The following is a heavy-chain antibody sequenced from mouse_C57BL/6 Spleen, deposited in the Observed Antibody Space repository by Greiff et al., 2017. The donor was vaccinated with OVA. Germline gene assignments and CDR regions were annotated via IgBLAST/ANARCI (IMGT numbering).Heavy chain of an antibody. V-gene: IGHV1-80*01. CDR3: VGGGGVEYYFDY. CDR2: IYPGDGDT. Sequence: QVQLQQSGAELVKPGASVKISCKASGYAFSSYWMNWVKQRPGKGLEWIGQIYPGDGDTNYNGKFKGKATLTADKSSSTAYMQLSSLTSEDSAVYLCVGGGGVEYYFDYWGQGTTLTVSS. J-gene: IGHJ2*01. CDR1: GYAFSSYW. D-gene: IGHD3-3*01.